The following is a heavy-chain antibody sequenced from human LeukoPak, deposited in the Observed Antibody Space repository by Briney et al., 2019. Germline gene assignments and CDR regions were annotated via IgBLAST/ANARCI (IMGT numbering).Heavy chain of an antibody. Sequence: SVKVSCKASGGTFSSYAISWVRPAPGQGLEWMGGIIHIFGTANYAQKFQGRVTITADESTSTAYMELSSLRSEDTAVYYCARALVRDSTSWYGTGGFDYWGQGTLVTVSS. CDR2: IIHIFGTA. CDR3: ARALVRDSTSWYGTGGFDY. D-gene: IGHD6-13*01. V-gene: IGHV1-69*13. CDR1: GGTFSSYA. J-gene: IGHJ4*02.